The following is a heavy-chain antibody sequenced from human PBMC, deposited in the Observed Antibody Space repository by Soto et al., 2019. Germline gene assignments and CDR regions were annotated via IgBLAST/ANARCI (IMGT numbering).Heavy chain of an antibody. J-gene: IGHJ6*02. Sequence: QVLLVQSGAEVEKPGSSVKVSCKVSGDTFTRYTISWVLQAPGEGLEWMGGISPAFGTASYAQNFQGRVTLTADTSTSATYMELNSLGSEDTALYYCAGRRCATYSRSYHTLSLDVWGQGTTVTVSS. CDR1: GDTFTRYT. D-gene: IGHD6-6*01. CDR2: ISPAFGTA. V-gene: IGHV1-69*06. CDR3: AGRRCATYSRSYHTLSLDV.